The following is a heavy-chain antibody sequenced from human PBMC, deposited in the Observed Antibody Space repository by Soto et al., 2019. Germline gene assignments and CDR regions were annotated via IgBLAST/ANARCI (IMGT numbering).Heavy chain of an antibody. V-gene: IGHV3-74*01. CDR3: AREEGAALHHDGLDV. Sequence: GGSLRLSCAASGFTFSSYWMHWVRQAPGKGLVWVSRINSDGRSTSYADSVKGRFTISRDNAKNTLYLHMNSLRAEDTAVYYCAREEGAALHHDGLDVCGQGTTVTVSS. CDR1: GFTFSSYW. J-gene: IGHJ6*02. CDR2: INSDGRST.